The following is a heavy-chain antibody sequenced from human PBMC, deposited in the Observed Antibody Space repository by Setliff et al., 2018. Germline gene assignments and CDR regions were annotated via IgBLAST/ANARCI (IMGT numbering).Heavy chain of an antibody. Sequence: GGSLRLSCAASGFAFSRYGMHWVRQAPGKGLEWVAYIRSEGTTQYYADSVKGRFTISRDNSKNTLYLQMNSLRGEDTAVYYCAKDTGYYFDYWGQGTLVTVSS. CDR2: IRSEGTTQ. V-gene: IGHV3-30*02. D-gene: IGHD4-4*01. CDR1: GFAFSRYG. CDR3: AKDTGYYFDY. J-gene: IGHJ4*02.